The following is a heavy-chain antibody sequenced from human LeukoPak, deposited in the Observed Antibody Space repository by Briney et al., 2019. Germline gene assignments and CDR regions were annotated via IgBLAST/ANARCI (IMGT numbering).Heavy chain of an antibody. J-gene: IGHJ4*02. V-gene: IGHV4-59*01. CDR3: ARERVVGAMGFDY. D-gene: IGHD1-26*01. CDR2: IYYSGST. Sequence: PSETLSLTCTVSGGSISSYYWSWIRQPPGKGLEWIGYIYYSGSTNYNPSLKSRVTISVDTSKNQFSLKLSSVTAADTAVYYCARERVVGAMGFDYWGQGTLVTVSS. CDR1: GGSISSYY.